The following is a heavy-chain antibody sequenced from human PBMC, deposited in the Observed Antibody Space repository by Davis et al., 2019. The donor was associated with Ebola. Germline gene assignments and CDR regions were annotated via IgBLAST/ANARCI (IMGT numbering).Heavy chain of an antibody. CDR3: ARQEDIVATIDY. J-gene: IGHJ4*02. Sequence: SETLSLTCAVYGGSFSGYYWTWIRQPPGKGLEWIGEINHSGSTYYNPSLKSRVTISVDTSKSQFSLRLSSVTAADTAVYYCARQEDIVATIDYWGQGTLVTVSS. D-gene: IGHD5-12*01. CDR1: GGSFSGYY. CDR2: INHSGST. V-gene: IGHV4-34*01.